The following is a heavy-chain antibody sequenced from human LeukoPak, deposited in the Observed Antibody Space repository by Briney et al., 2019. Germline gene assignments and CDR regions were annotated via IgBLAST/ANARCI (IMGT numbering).Heavy chain of an antibody. D-gene: IGHD3-10*01. CDR2: ISYDGSVK. Sequence: PGRSLRLSCAASGFTFSSYGMHWVRQAPGKGLEWVAVISYDGSVKYYTDSVKGRFTISRDNSKNTLYLQMNSLRAEDTAVYYCAKAPVRLLWPKPPTGAFDIWGQGTMVTVSS. CDR3: AKAPVRLLWPKPPTGAFDI. J-gene: IGHJ3*02. V-gene: IGHV3-30*18. CDR1: GFTFSSYG.